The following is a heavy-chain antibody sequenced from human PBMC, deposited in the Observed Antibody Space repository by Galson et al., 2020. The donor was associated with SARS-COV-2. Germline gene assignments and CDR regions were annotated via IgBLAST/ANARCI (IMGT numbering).Heavy chain of an antibody. Sequence: GGSLRLSCAASGFTFSSYAMHWVRQAPGKGLEWVAVISYDGSNKYYADSVKGRFTISRDNSKNTLYLQMNSLRAEDTAVYYCARDPEQWLVRGAGYFQHWGQGTLVTVSS. CDR1: GFTFSSYA. J-gene: IGHJ1*01. D-gene: IGHD6-19*01. CDR3: ARDPEQWLVRGAGYFQH. CDR2: ISYDGSNK. V-gene: IGHV3-30-3*01.